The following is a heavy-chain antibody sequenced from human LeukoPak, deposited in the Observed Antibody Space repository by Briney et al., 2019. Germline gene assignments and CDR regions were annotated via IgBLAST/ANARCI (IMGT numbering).Heavy chain of an antibody. CDR2: INHSGST. V-gene: IGHV4-34*01. Sequence: PSETLSLTCAVYGGSFSGYYWSWIRQPPGKGLEWIGEINHSGSTNYNPSLKSRVTISVDTSKNQFSLKLSSVTAADTAVYYCARTESLAAAGTVWFDPWGQGTLDTVSS. D-gene: IGHD6-13*01. J-gene: IGHJ5*02. CDR3: ARTESLAAAGTVWFDP. CDR1: GGSFSGYY.